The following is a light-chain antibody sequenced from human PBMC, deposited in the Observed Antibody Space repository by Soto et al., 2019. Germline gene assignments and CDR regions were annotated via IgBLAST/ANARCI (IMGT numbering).Light chain of an antibody. J-gene: IGLJ2*01. Sequence: SYELTQPPSVSVSPGQTASITCSGDKLRNKYACWCQQKPGQSPVLVIYQDSKRPSGIPERFSGSNSGNTATLTISGTQAMDEADYYCQAWDSSTVVFGGGTKLTVL. V-gene: IGLV3-1*01. CDR1: KLRNKY. CDR3: QAWDSSTVV. CDR2: QDS.